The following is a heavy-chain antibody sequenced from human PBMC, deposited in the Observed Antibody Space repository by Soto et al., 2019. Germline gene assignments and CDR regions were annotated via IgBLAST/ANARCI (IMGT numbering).Heavy chain of an antibody. J-gene: IGHJ4*02. CDR3: AIHNYGDYSGDFDY. D-gene: IGHD4-17*01. V-gene: IGHV3-30*03. CDR2: ISYDGSNK. CDR1: GFTFSSYG. Sequence: QVQLVESGGGVVQPGRSLRLSCAASGFTFSSYGMHWVRQAPGKGLEWGAVISYDGSNKYYADSVKGRFPISRDNSKNTLYLQMSRLRAEDTAVYYCAIHNYGDYSGDFDYWGQGTLVTVSS.